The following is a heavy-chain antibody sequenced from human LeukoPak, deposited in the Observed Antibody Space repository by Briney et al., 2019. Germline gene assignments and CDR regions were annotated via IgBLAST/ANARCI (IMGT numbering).Heavy chain of an antibody. CDR2: ISSSGSTI. Sequence: GGSLRLSCAASGFTFSDYYMSWIRQAPGKGLEGVSYISSSGSTIYYADSVKGRFTISRDNAKNSLYLQMNSLRAEDTAVYYCARDRPMIVVAPDYYGMDVWGQGTTVTVSS. CDR1: GFTFSDYY. D-gene: IGHD3-22*01. J-gene: IGHJ6*02. V-gene: IGHV3-11*01. CDR3: ARDRPMIVVAPDYYGMDV.